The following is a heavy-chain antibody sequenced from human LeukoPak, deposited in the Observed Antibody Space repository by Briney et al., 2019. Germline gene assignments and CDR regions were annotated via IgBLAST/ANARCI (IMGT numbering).Heavy chain of an antibody. CDR2: INHSGST. V-gene: IGHV4-34*01. CDR3: ARAQKAYYYDSSGAYYFDY. D-gene: IGHD3-22*01. CDR1: GGSFSGYY. Sequence: SETLSLTCAVYGGSFSGYYWSWIRQPPGNGLEWIGEINHSGSTNYNPSLKSRVTISVDTSKNQFSLKLSSVTAADTAVYYCARAQKAYYYDSSGAYYFDYWGQGTLVTVSS. J-gene: IGHJ4*02.